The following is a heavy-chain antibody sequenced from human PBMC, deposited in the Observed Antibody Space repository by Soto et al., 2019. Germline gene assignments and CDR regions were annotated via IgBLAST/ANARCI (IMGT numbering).Heavy chain of an antibody. CDR2: INHSGST. D-gene: IGHD6-19*01. J-gene: IGHJ4*02. CDR1: GGSFSGYY. V-gene: IGHV4-34*01. Sequence: QVQLQQWGAGLLKPSETLSLTCAVYGGSFSGYYWSWIRQPPGKGLEWSGEINHSGSTNYNPSLKSRVTISVDTSKNQFSLKLSSVTAADTAVYYCARGAVAAPFDYWGQGTLVTVSS. CDR3: ARGAVAAPFDY.